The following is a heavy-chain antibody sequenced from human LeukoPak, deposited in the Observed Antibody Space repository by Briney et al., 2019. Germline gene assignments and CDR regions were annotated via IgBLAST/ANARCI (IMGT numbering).Heavy chain of an antibody. J-gene: IGHJ6*02. CDR2: MNPNSGNT. CDR1: GYTFTSYD. V-gene: IGHV1-8*01. Sequence: ASVKVSCKASGYTFTSYDINWVRQATGQGLEWMGWMNPNSGNTGYAQKFQGRVTMTRNTSISTAYMELSSLRSEDTAVYYCARSYGYGGYYYYYYGMDVWGQGTTVTVSS. D-gene: IGHD5-12*01. CDR3: ARSYGYGGYYYYYYGMDV.